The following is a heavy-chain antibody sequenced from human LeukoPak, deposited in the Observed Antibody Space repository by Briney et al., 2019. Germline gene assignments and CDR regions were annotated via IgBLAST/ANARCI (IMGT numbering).Heavy chain of an antibody. D-gene: IGHD2-2*01. Sequence: PGGSLRLSCATSGFTFSNYGMNWVRHAPGKGLEWVSGIIPSGVTTYYADSVKGRFTISRDNSKNTLYLQMNSLRAEDTAVYYCAKKAAAIFFNYFDYWGQGTLVTVSS. CDR2: IIPSGVTT. V-gene: IGHV3-23*01. CDR3: AKKAAAIFFNYFDY. J-gene: IGHJ4*02. CDR1: GFTFSNYG.